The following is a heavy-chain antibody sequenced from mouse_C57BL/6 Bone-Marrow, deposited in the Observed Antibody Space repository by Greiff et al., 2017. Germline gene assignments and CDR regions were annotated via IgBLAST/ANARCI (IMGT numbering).Heavy chain of an antibody. V-gene: IGHV5-9-1*02. J-gene: IGHJ4*01. CDR3: THYGSSPYAMDY. D-gene: IGHD1-1*01. CDR2: ISSGGDYI. CDR1: GFTFSSYA. Sequence: EVQRVESGEGLVKPGGSLKLSCAASGFTFSSYAMSWVRQTPEKRLEWVAYISSGGDYIYYAATVKGRFTISRDNARNTLYLQMSSLKSEDTAMYYCTHYGSSPYAMDYWGQGTSVTVSS.